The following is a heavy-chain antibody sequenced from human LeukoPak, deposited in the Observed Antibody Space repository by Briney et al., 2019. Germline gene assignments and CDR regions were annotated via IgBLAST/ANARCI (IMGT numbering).Heavy chain of an antibody. V-gene: IGHV4-34*01. J-gene: IGHJ4*02. CDR2: INHSGST. D-gene: IGHD3-9*01. Sequence: SETLSLTCTVSGGSISSYYWSWIRQPPGKGLEWIGEINHSGSTNYNPSLKSRVTISVDTSKNQFSLKLSSVTAADTAVYYCARGGVRYFDWLSPYYFDYWGQGTLVTVSS. CDR1: GGSISSYY. CDR3: ARGGVRYFDWLSPYYFDY.